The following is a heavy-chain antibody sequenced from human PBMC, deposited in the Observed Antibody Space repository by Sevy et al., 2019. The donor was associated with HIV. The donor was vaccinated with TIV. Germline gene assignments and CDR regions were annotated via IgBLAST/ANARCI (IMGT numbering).Heavy chain of an antibody. CDR1: GFTFISYG. V-gene: IGHV1-18*01. J-gene: IGHJ4*02. D-gene: IGHD3-10*01. CDR3: ARDRTYHYGSGSYYNALPAY. CDR2: ISGYNGNT. Sequence: ASVKVSCKASGFTFISYGITWVRQAPGQGLEWMGWISGYNGNTNYAQKLQGRVTMITDTSTSTAYMELRSLRSDDTAVYYCARDRTYHYGSGSYYNALPAYWGQGTLVTVSS.